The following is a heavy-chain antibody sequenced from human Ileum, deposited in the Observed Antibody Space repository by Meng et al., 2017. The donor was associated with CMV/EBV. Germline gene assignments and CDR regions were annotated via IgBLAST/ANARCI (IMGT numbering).Heavy chain of an antibody. V-gene: IGHV3-23*01. CDR3: AKGPGIAAAGTRVGY. CDR2: ISGSGGST. Sequence: GESLKISCAASGFTFSSYAMSWVRQAPGKGLEWVSAISGSGGSTYYADSVKGRFTISRDNSKNTLYLQMNSLRAEDTAVYYCAKGPGIAAAGTRVGYWGQGTRVTVSS. CDR1: GFTFSSYA. D-gene: IGHD6-13*01. J-gene: IGHJ4*02.